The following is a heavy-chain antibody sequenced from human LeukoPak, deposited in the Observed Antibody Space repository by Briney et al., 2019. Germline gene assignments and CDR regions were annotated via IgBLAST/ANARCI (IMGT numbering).Heavy chain of an antibody. Sequence: GGSLRLSCAAPGFTVSSNYMSWVRQAPGKGLEWVSVIYTGGNTHYADSVKGRFTISRDNSKNTVFLQMNSLRPEDTAVYYCARGDSSSWKNYYYYYGMDVWGQGTTVTVSS. CDR2: IYTGGNT. CDR1: GFTVSSNY. V-gene: IGHV3-66*02. D-gene: IGHD6-13*01. J-gene: IGHJ6*02. CDR3: ARGDSSSWKNYYYYYGMDV.